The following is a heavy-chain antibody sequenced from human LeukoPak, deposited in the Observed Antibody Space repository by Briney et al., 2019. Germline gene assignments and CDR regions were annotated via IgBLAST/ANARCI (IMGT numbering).Heavy chain of an antibody. CDR2: INSDGTST. CDR1: GFTFSSYW. V-gene: IGHV3-74*01. J-gene: IGHJ4*02. D-gene: IGHD2-2*01. Sequence: PGGSLRLSCAASGFTFSSYWMHWVRQAPGKGLVWVSRINSDGTSTTYADSVKGRFTISRDNARNTLYLQMNSLRAEDTAVYYCARGQYCSSTSCQYVDYWGQGTLVTVSS. CDR3: ARGQYCSSTSCQYVDY.